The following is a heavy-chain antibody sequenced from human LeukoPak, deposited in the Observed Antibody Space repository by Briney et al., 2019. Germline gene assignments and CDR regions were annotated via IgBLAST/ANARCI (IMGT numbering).Heavy chain of an antibody. V-gene: IGHV3-23*01. CDR2: ISGSGGST. Sequence: PGGSLRLSCAASGFTFSSAWMNWVRQAPGKGLEWVSAISGSGGSTYYAVSVKGRFTISRDNSKDTLYLQMNSLRVEDTAVYYCAKTVGNSAYYYGMDVWGQGTTVTVSS. D-gene: IGHD1-1*01. CDR1: GFTFSSAW. J-gene: IGHJ6*02. CDR3: AKTVGNSAYYYGMDV.